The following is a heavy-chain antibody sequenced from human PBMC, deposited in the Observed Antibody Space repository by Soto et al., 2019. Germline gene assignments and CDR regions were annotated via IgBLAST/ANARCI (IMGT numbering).Heavy chain of an antibody. D-gene: IGHD3-9*01. CDR1: GYTFTSYY. J-gene: IGHJ6*02. CDR3: ARGALRYFDRPFYYGMDV. CDR2: INPSGGST. Sequence: ASVKVSCKASGYTFTSYYMHWVRQAPGQGLEWMGIINPSGGSTSYAQKFQGRVTMTRDTSTSTVYMELSSLRSEDTAVYYCARGALRYFDRPFYYGMDVWGQGTTVTVSS. V-gene: IGHV1-46*01.